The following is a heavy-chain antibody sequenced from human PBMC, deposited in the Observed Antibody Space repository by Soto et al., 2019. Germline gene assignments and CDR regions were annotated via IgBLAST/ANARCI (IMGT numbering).Heavy chain of an antibody. CDR3: AREGYYDSSGYINNWFDP. CDR2: IWYDGSNK. CDR1: GFTFSSYG. D-gene: IGHD3-22*01. Sequence: GGSLRLSCAASGFTFSSYGMHWVRQAPGKGLEWVAVIWYDGSNKYYADSVKGRFTISRDNSKNTLYLQMNSLRAEDTAVYYCAREGYYDSSGYINNWFDPWGLGTLVTVSS. V-gene: IGHV3-33*01. J-gene: IGHJ5*02.